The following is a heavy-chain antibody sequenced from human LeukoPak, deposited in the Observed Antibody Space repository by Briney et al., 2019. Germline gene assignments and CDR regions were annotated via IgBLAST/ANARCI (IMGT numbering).Heavy chain of an antibody. J-gene: IGHJ4*02. D-gene: IGHD4-23*01. CDR1: GLTFNNYA. CDR3: AKWSPYGGNPGY. CDR2: ISGSGGST. Sequence: WGSLRLSCAASGLTFNNYAMSWVRQAPGKGLEWVSAISGSGGSTYYADSVKGRFTISRDNSKDTLYLQMNSLRAEDTAVYYCAKWSPYGGNPGYWGQGTLVTVSS. V-gene: IGHV3-23*01.